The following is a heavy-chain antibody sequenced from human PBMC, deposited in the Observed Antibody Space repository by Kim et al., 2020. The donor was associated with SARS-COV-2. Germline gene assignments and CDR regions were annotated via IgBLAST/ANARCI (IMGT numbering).Heavy chain of an antibody. CDR3: MKGGWGWIWDY. J-gene: IGHJ4*02. CDR1: GFTFIGYA. V-gene: IGHV3-23*01. D-gene: IGHD2-21*01. Sequence: GGSLRLSCTTSGFTFIGYAMSWVRQAPGKGLEWVSSIDGSDGTTYYVDSVKGRFTISRDNSKNTLYLQMSNLRADDTAVYYCMKGGWGWIWDYWGQGTLVTVSS. CDR2: IDGSDGTT.